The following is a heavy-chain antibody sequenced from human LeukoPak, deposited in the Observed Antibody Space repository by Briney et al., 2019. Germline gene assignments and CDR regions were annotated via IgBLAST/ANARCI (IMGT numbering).Heavy chain of an antibody. Sequence: GGSLRLSCAASGFTFSSYGMHWVRQAPGKGLEWVAFIRCDGSNKYYADSVKGRFTISRDNSKNTLYLQMNSLRAEDTAVYYCAKVSGSYLPNFDYWGQGTLVTVS. V-gene: IGHV3-30*02. J-gene: IGHJ4*02. CDR3: AKVSGSYLPNFDY. D-gene: IGHD2-15*01. CDR1: GFTFSSYG. CDR2: IRCDGSNK.